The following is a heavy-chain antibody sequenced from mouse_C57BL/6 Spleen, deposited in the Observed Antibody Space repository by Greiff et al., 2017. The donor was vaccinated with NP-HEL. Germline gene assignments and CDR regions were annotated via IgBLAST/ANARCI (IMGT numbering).Heavy chain of an antibody. CDR1: GFTFSSYG. CDR3: ARRYDDSAWFAY. V-gene: IGHV5-6*02. D-gene: IGHD1-1*01. CDR2: ISSGGSYT. Sequence: DVKLVESGGDLVKPGGSLKLSCAASGFTFSSYGMSWVRQTPDKRLEWVATISSGGSYTYYPDTVKGRFTISRANAKNTLYLQMSSLESEDTAMYYCARRYDDSAWFAYWGQGTLVTVSA. J-gene: IGHJ3*01.